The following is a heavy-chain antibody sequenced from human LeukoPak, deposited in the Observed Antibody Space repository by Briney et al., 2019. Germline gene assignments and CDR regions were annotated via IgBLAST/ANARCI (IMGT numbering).Heavy chain of an antibody. D-gene: IGHD2-15*01. CDR1: GFTFSSYA. Sequence: GRSLRLSCAASGFTFSSYAMHWVRQAPGKGLEWVAVISYDGSNKYYADSVKGRFTISRDNSKNTLYLQMNSLRAEDTAVYYCAREPGIGYAFDIWGQGRMVTVSS. J-gene: IGHJ3*02. CDR2: ISYDGSNK. V-gene: IGHV3-30-3*01. CDR3: AREPGIGYAFDI.